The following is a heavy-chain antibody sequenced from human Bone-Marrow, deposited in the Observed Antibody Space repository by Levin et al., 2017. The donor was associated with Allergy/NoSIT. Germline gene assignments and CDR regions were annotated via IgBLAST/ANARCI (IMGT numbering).Heavy chain of an antibody. D-gene: IGHD3-22*01. CDR2: ISWDGGSI. Sequence: LSGGSLRLSCTASGFIFDDYTFYWVRQSPEKGLEWVALISWDGGSIHYADSVKGRFIVSRHNGENSVYLQMNSLRAEDTAFYFCARADLDHYDSTGIPPHLDSWGQGTLVTVSS. V-gene: IGHV3-43*01. J-gene: IGHJ4*02. CDR1: GFIFDDYT. CDR3: ARADLDHYDSTGIPPHLDS.